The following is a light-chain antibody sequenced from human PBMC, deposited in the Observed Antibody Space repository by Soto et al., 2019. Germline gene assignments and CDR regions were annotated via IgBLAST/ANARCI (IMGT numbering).Light chain of an antibody. Sequence: EIVLTQSPGTLSVSPGERVTLACRASQSVSSRLFAWYQQKPGQTPRLLIYGASHRATGIPDRFSGSGSGTGYTLSINRVEPEDSAVYYCQQYESSPLNFGQGTRLQIK. J-gene: IGKJ5*01. CDR2: GAS. CDR1: QSVSSRL. V-gene: IGKV3-20*01. CDR3: QQYESSPLN.